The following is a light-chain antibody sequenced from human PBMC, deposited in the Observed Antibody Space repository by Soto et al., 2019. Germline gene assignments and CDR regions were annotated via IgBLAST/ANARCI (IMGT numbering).Light chain of an antibody. J-gene: IGKJ1*01. CDR2: DAS. CDR3: QQEGT. CDR1: QSVSSY. Sequence: EIVLTQSPATLSLSRGERATLSCRASQSVSSYLAWYQQKPGQAPRLLIYDASNRATGIPARFSGSGSGTDFTLTISSLEPEDFAVYYCQQEGTFGQGTKVEIK. V-gene: IGKV3-11*01.